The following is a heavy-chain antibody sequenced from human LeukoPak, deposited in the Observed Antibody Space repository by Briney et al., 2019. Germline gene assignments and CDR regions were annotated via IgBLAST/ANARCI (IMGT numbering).Heavy chain of an antibody. Sequence: PSETLSLTCAVSGGSISSSNWWSWVRQAPGKGLEWVSTISGSGERTYYADSVKGRFTISRDNSKNTLSLQMNSLRVEDTAVYYCAKGRIRLEVYPFDYWGQGALVTVSS. CDR3: AKGRIRLEVYPFDY. D-gene: IGHD1-1*01. V-gene: IGHV3-23*01. J-gene: IGHJ4*02. CDR2: ISGSGERT. CDR1: GGSISSSN.